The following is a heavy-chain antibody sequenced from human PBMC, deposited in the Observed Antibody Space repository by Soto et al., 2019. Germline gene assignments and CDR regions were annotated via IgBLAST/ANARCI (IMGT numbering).Heavy chain of an antibody. CDR1: GFTFSSYG. CDR2: ISYDGSNK. V-gene: IGHV3-30*18. Sequence: QVQLVESGGGVVQPGRSLRLSCAASGFTFSSYGMHWVRQAPGKGLEWVAVISYDGSNKYYADSVKGRFTISRDNSKNTLYLQMNSLRAEDTAVYYCAKDNVYGIDVWGQGTTVTVSS. J-gene: IGHJ6*02. D-gene: IGHD2-8*01. CDR3: AKDNVYGIDV.